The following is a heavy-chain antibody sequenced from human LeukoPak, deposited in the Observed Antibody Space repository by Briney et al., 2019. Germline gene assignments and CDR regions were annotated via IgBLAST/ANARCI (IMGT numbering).Heavy chain of an antibody. Sequence: SVKVSCKASGGTFSSYAISWVRQTPGQGLEWMGEIIPIFGTANYAQKFQGRVTITTDKSTSTAYMELSSLRSEAPAMYYSESTIDFWSGSRGYYYYMDVWGKGTTVTVSS. CDR1: GGTFSSYA. CDR3: ESTIDFWSGSRGYYYYMDV. D-gene: IGHD3-3*01. J-gene: IGHJ6*03. CDR2: IIPIFGTA. V-gene: IGHV1-69*05.